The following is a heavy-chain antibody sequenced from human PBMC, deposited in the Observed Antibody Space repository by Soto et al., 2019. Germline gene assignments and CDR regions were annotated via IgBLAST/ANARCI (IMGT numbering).Heavy chain of an antibody. Sequence: ASLKVSCKASGYTFNTYGITWVRQAPGQGLEWMGWINPYNGNTKFAQKLQDRVTMTTATSTSTAYMELASLRSDDTAVYYCARGCIAVTTHLCYWGQGTLVTVS. CDR1: GYTFNTYG. D-gene: IGHD4-17*01. J-gene: IGHJ4*02. CDR3: ARGCIAVTTHLCY. CDR2: INPYNGNT. V-gene: IGHV1-18*01.